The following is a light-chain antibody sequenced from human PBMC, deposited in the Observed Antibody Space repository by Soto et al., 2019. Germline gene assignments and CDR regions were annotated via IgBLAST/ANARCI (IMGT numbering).Light chain of an antibody. Sequence: TQSPSTLSVSSVEIVTLSRRTSENIGRALAWYLQKPGQVPRLLISEASNRATGIPGRFSGTGSGTEFTLTIHSLQSEDFAVYYCHHYSIWPPYTFGQGTRLEI. V-gene: IGKV3D-15*01. CDR3: HHYSIWPPYT. J-gene: IGKJ5*01. CDR1: ENIGRA. CDR2: EAS.